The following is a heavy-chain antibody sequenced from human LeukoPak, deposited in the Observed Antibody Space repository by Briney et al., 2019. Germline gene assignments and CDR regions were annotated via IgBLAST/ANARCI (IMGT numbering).Heavy chain of an antibody. V-gene: IGHV4-59*01. CDR2: IYYSGST. D-gene: IGHD1-26*01. J-gene: IGHJ4*02. CDR3: ARMGMRGYFDY. CDR1: GGSISSYY. Sequence: SETLSLTCTVSGGSISSYYWSWIRQPPGKGLEWIGYIYYSGSTNYNPSLKSRVTISVDTSKNQFSLKLSSVTAVDTAVYYCARMGMRGYFDYWGQRTLVTVSS.